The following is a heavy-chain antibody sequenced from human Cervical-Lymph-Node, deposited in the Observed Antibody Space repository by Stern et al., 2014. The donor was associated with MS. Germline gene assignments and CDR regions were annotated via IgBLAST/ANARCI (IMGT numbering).Heavy chain of an antibody. CDR1: GGSTTSYY. Sequence: QLQLQESGPGLVKPSETLSLTCTVSGGSTTSYYWSWIRQPPGKGLEWIGYIYYRVNPTFNPSLKSQLPISLDPPKNHFSLKLSSVPAADTALYYCARRGAGYFDYWGQGTLVTVSS. CDR3: ARRGAGYFDY. V-gene: IGHV4-59*08. J-gene: IGHJ4*02. CDR2: IYYRVNP.